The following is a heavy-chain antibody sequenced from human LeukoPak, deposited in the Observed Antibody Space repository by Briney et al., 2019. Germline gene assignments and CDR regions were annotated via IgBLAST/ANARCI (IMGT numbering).Heavy chain of an antibody. Sequence: SETPSLTPTLSGGSPCVNYSSWGCASPEERREWSVYFYYSGSTTDNPSLKSRGTISVDTSRNQFSLKLSSVTAADTAIYYCARHEGVTGYYPLDYWGQGTLVTVSS. CDR1: GGSPCVNY. CDR2: FYYSGST. CDR3: ARHEGVTGYYPLDY. J-gene: IGHJ4*02. V-gene: IGHV4-59*08. D-gene: IGHD3-9*01.